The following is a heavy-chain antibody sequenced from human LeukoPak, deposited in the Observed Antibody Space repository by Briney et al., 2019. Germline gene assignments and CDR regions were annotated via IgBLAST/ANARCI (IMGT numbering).Heavy chain of an antibody. Sequence: PSKTLSLTCAVSGGSISSGGYSWSWIRQPPGKGLEWIGYIYHSGSTYYNPSLKSRVTISVDRSKNQFSLKLSSVTAADTAVYYCARGGTMVRGVIIRQFDYWGQGTLVTVSS. V-gene: IGHV4-30-2*01. CDR2: IYHSGST. CDR3: ARGGTMVRGVIIRQFDY. D-gene: IGHD3-10*01. J-gene: IGHJ4*02. CDR1: GGSISSGGYS.